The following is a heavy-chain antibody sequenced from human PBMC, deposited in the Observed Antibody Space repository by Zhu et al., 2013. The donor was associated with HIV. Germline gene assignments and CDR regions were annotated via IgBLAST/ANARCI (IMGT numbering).Heavy chain of an antibody. J-gene: IGHJ3*02. CDR2: IYHSGST. Sequence: QVQLQESGPGLVKPSETLSLTCAVSGYSISSGYYWGWIRQPPGKGLEWIGSIYHSGSTYYNPSLKSRVTISVDTSKNQFSLKLSSVTAADTAVYYCAGRGRMGDDAFDIWGQGTMVTVSS. V-gene: IGHV4-38-2*01. CDR1: GYSISSGYY. D-gene: IGHD2-8*01. CDR3: AGRGRMGDDAFDI.